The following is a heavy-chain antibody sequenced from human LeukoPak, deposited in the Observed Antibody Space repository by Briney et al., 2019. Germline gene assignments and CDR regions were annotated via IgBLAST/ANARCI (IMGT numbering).Heavy chain of an antibody. CDR1: GGSFSGYY. V-gene: IGHV4-34*01. Sequence: SETLSLTCAVYGGSFSGYYWSWNRQPPGKGLEWIGEINHSGSTNYNPSLKSRVTISVDTSKNQFSLKLSSVTAADTAVYYCARDSTRYCSSTSCYSYYYMDVWGKGTTVTVSS. J-gene: IGHJ6*03. CDR3: ARDSTRYCSSTSCYSYYYMDV. CDR2: INHSGST. D-gene: IGHD2-2*01.